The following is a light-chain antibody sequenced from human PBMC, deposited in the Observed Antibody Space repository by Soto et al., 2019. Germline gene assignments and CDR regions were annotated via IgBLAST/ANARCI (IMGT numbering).Light chain of an antibody. CDR1: SSNIGAGYH. CDR2: DNN. V-gene: IGLV1-40*01. CDR3: QSFDTSLRGFV. Sequence: QAVVTQPPSVSGAPGQRVTISCTGSSSNIGAGYHVHWYQQLPGTAPKLLISDNNNRPSGVPDRFSGSKSGTSASLAISGLQAEDESDYYCQSFDTSLRGFVFGTGTQLTVL. J-gene: IGLJ1*01.